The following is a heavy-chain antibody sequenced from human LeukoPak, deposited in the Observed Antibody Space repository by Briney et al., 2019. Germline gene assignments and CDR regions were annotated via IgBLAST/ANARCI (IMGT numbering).Heavy chain of an antibody. Sequence: PGGSLRLSCAASGFTFNNYEMIWVRQAPGKGLEWVSYISGSANTIDHADSVKGRFTISRDNSKNTLYLQMNSLSAEDTAFYYCAKEELRRITMWGYMDVWGKGTTVTISS. CDR3: AKEELRRITMWGYMDV. D-gene: IGHD3-10*02. J-gene: IGHJ6*03. CDR2: ISGSANTI. V-gene: IGHV3-48*03. CDR1: GFTFNNYE.